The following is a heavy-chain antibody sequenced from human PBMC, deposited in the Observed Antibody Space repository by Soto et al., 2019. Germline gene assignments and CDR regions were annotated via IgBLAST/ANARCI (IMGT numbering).Heavy chain of an antibody. J-gene: IGHJ4*02. CDR1: GFTFSTNA. CDR3: AKARGSSTPAPGSY. CDR2: ISGSGDNT. D-gene: IGHD3-16*01. Sequence: LRLSCAASGFTFSTNAMSWVRQAPGKGLEWVSSISGSGDNTYCADSVKGRFTISRDNSKNTLYLHMKSLRAEDTADYYCAKARGSSTPAPGSYWGQGSLVTVSS. V-gene: IGHV3-23*01.